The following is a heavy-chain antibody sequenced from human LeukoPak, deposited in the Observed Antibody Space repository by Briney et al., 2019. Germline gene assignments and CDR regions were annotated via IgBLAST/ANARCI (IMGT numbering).Heavy chain of an antibody. CDR2: ISGSGGNT. CDR3: APLGSTVDY. CDR1: GFTFSTYA. V-gene: IGHV3-23*01. Sequence: HPGGSLRLSCAASGFTFSTYAMSWVRQAPGKGLEWVSAISGSGGNTYYADSVKGRFTISRDNSKNTLYLQMNSLRAEDTAVYYCAPLGSTVDYGGQGTLVTVSS. J-gene: IGHJ4*02.